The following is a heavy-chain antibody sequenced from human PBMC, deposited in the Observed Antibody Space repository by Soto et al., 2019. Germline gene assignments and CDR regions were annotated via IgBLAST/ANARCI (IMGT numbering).Heavy chain of an antibody. J-gene: IGHJ6*03. CDR1: GGSCSGYY. V-gene: IGHV4-34*01. Sequence: SETLSLTCAVYGGSCSGYYWSWIRQPPGKGLEWIGEINHSGSTNYNPSLKSRVTISVDTSKNQFSLKLSSVTAADTAVYYCARAYDILTGYTSRYYYYYMDVWGKGTTVTVSS. CDR3: ARAYDILTGYTSRYYYYYMDV. D-gene: IGHD3-9*01. CDR2: INHSGST.